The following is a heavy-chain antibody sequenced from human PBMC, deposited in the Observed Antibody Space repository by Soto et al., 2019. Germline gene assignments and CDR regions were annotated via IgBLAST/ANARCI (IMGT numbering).Heavy chain of an antibody. J-gene: IGHJ3*02. V-gene: IGHV4-39*01. CDR1: GGSISSSSYY. CDR3: ARLGTMWAFDI. Sequence: SETLSLTCTVSGGSISSSSYYWGWIRQPPGKGLEWIGSIYYSGSTYYNPSLKSRVTISVDTSKNQFSLKLSSVTAEDTAVYYCARLGTMWAFDIWGQGTMVTVSS. D-gene: IGHD1-7*01. CDR2: IYYSGST.